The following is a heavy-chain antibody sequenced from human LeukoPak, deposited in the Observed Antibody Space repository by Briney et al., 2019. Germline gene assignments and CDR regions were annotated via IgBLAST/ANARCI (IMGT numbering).Heavy chain of an antibody. V-gene: IGHV4-31*03. D-gene: IGHD2-2*01. J-gene: IGHJ4*02. CDR2: IYYSGST. CDR3: ARDGVGCSSTSCYPTVVDY. Sequence: PSETLSLTCTVSGGSISSGGYYWSWIRQHPGKGLEWIGYIYYSGSTYYNPSLKSRVTISVDTSKNQFSLKLSSVTAADTAVYYCARDGVGCSSTSCYPTVVDYWGQGTLVTVSS. CDR1: GGSISSGGYY.